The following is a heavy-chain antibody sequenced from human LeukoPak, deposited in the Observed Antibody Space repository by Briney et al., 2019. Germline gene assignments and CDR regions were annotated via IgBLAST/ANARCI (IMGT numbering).Heavy chain of an antibody. CDR3: ARVRYCSSTSCPYYYYYMDV. D-gene: IGHD2-2*01. J-gene: IGHJ6*03. V-gene: IGHV3-21*01. CDR1: GFTFSSYS. Sequence: PGGSLRLSCAASGFTFSSYSMNWVRQAPGKGLEWVSSISSSSSYIYYADSVKGRFTISRDNAKNSLYLQMNSLRAEDTAVYYCARVRYCSSTSCPYYYYYMDVWGKGTTVTVSS. CDR2: ISSSSSYI.